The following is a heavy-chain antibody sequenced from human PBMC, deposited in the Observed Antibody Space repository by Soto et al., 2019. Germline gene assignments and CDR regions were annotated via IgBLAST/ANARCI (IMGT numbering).Heavy chain of an antibody. CDR1: GFXFSNYA. J-gene: IGHJ3*01. CDR2: ITTDSGPT. V-gene: IGHV3-23*01. CDR3: GRDPNGNSIGAFDF. Sequence: GGSLRLSCAASGFXFSNYAXXWVXQTXGKGLEWVSSITTDSGPTYYAESVMGRFTISRDNSANTVFLQMNSLRADDTAVFYCGRDPNGNSIGAFDFWGRGTKVTVSS. D-gene: IGHD4-17*01.